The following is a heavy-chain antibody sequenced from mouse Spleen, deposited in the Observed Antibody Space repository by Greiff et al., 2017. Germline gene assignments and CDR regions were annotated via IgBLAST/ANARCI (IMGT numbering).Heavy chain of an antibody. J-gene: IGHJ2*01. CDR3: ARHPSTVVAPFDY. V-gene: IGHV5-9-3*01. Sequence: EVQLVESGGGLVKPGGSLKLSCAASGFTFSSYAMSWVRQTPEKRLEWVATISSGGSYTYYPHSVKGRFTISRDNAKNTLYLQMSSLRPEDTAMYYCARHPSTVVAPFDYWGQGTTLTVSS. CDR1: GFTFSSYA. D-gene: IGHD1-1*01. CDR2: ISSGGSYT.